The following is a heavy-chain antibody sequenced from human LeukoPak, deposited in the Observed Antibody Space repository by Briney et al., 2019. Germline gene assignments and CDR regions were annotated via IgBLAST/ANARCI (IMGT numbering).Heavy chain of an antibody. V-gene: IGHV3-7*03. J-gene: IGHJ3*02. D-gene: IGHD6-6*01. CDR2: VKQDGSEK. Sequence: GGSLRLSCVVSGFSFGNYWMSWIRQAPGKGLEWGANVKQDGSEKDYVDSVKGRFTISRDNAKNSLSLQLSSLRAADTAVYYCVRVYSSSSGKNAFDIWGQGTMVTVSS. CDR3: VRVYSSSSGKNAFDI. CDR1: GFSFGNYW.